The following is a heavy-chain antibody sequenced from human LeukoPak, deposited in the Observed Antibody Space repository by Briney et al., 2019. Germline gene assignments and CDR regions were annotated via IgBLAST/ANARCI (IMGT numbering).Heavy chain of an antibody. CDR1: GGSISSYY. CDR2: MYYSGST. Sequence: SETLSLTCTVSGGSISSYYWSWIRQPPGKGLEWIGYMYYSGSTNYNPSLKSRVTISVDTSKNQFSLKLSSVTAADTAVYYCARGRRYCSSTRCSYYFDYWGQGTLVTVSS. CDR3: ARGRRYCSSTRCSYYFDY. D-gene: IGHD2-2*01. V-gene: IGHV4-59*01. J-gene: IGHJ4*02.